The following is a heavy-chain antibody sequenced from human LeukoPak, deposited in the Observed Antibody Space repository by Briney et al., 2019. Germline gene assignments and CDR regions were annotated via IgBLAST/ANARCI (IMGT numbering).Heavy chain of an antibody. CDR3: VREYHDYTRWEDR. D-gene: IGHD4-11*01. J-gene: IGHJ5*02. V-gene: IGHV3-7*01. CDR1: GFTFSSYG. Sequence: GGSLRLSCAESGFTFSSYGMHWVRQAPGKGLEWVANIKTDGSEINYVDSVRDRFTISRDNAKNSLYLQMNSLRAEDTAVYYCVREYHDYTRWEDRWGQGTLVTVSS. CDR2: IKTDGSEI.